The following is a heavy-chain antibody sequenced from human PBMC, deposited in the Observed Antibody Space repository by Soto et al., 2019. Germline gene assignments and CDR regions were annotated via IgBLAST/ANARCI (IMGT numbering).Heavy chain of an antibody. CDR2: IYYSGST. Sequence: SETLSLTCAVSGGSISSGGYSWSWIRQPPGKGLEWIGYIYYSGSTNYNPSLRSRVTISVDRSKNQFSLNLSSVTAADTAVYYCARPLFGRGNWFDPWGQGTLVTVSS. D-gene: IGHD3-10*01. J-gene: IGHJ5*02. CDR1: GGSISSGGYS. V-gene: IGHV4-61*08. CDR3: ARPLFGRGNWFDP.